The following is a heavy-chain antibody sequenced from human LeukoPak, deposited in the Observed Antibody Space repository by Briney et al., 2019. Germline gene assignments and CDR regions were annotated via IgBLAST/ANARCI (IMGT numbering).Heavy chain of an antibody. D-gene: IGHD5-18*01. CDR1: GGSISSGDYY. J-gene: IGHJ4*02. V-gene: IGHV4-30-4*01. CDR3: ARAPDTAMVPSWIDY. CDR2: IYYSGST. Sequence: PSQTLSLTCTVSGGSISSGDYYWSWIRQPPGKGLEWIGYIYYSGSTYYNPSLKSRVTISVDTSKNQLSLKLSSVTAADTAVYYCARAPDTAMVPSWIDYWGQGTLVTVSS.